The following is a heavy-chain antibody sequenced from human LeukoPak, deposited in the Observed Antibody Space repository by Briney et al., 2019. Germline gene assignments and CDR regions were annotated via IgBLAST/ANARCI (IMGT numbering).Heavy chain of an antibody. V-gene: IGHV1-18*01. CDR1: GYTFTSYG. Sequence: ASVKVSCKASGYTFTSYGISWVRQAPGQGLEWMGWISAYDGNTNYAQKLQGRVTMTTDTSTSTAYMELRSLRSDDTAVYYCAREPEPYYDILTGYYNVMGAFDIWGQGTMVTVSS. CDR3: AREPEPYYDILTGYYNVMGAFDI. CDR2: ISAYDGNT. D-gene: IGHD3-9*01. J-gene: IGHJ3*02.